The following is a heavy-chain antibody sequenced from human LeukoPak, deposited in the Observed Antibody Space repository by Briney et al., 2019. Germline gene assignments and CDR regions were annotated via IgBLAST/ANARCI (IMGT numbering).Heavy chain of an antibody. J-gene: IGHJ3*02. Sequence: GGSLRLSCAASGFTFGNCGMNWVRQAPGKGLEWVSFTDTSGRYVYYGDSVKGRFTISRDNAKNLLFLQMNGLRAEDTALYYCARGRSITLLRGVAMSDGFDIWGQGAMVAVSS. D-gene: IGHD3-10*01. V-gene: IGHV3-21*06. CDR3: ARGRSITLLRGVAMSDGFDI. CDR1: GFTFGNCG. CDR2: TDTSGRYV.